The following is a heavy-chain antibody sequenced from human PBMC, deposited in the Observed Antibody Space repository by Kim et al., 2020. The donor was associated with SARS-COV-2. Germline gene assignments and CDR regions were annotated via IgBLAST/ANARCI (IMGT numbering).Heavy chain of an antibody. Sequence: SVKVSCKASGGTFSSYAISWVRQAPGQGLEWMGGIIPIFGTANYAQKFQGRVTMTADASTSTAYMELRSLRSEDTAVYYCARDLSYGSGSYPLAYWGQGTLVTVSS. D-gene: IGHD3-10*01. J-gene: IGHJ4*02. CDR1: GGTFSSYA. CDR2: IIPIFGTA. V-gene: IGHV1-69*13. CDR3: ARDLSYGSGSYPLAY.